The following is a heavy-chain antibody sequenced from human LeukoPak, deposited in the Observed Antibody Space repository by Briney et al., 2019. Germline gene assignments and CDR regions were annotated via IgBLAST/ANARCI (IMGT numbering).Heavy chain of an antibody. CDR2: IYYSGST. Sequence: SQTLSLTCTVSGGSISSGGYYWGWIRQHPGKGLEWIGYIYYSGSTYYNPSLKSRVTISVDTSKNQFSLKLSSVTAADTAVYYCARGASELLAVAGPENWFDPWGQGTLVTVSS. J-gene: IGHJ5*02. V-gene: IGHV4-31*03. CDR1: GGSISSGGYY. CDR3: ARGASELLAVAGPENWFDP. D-gene: IGHD6-19*01.